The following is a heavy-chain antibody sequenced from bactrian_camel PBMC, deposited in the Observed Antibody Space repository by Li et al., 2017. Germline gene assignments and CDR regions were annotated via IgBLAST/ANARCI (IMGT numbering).Heavy chain of an antibody. CDR3: AEGRGSRGEHCYSLNY. CDR1: RSTLSERC. Sequence: HVQLVESGGGSVQAGGSLRLSCAASRSTLSERCMGWFRQAPGTEREGVATFSGDGSIMYADSVQGRFTISQDSARNTVYLQMNDLQPEDTATYYCAEGRGSRGEHCYSLNYWGQGTQVTVS. D-gene: IGHD6*01. V-gene: IGHV3S1*01. J-gene: IGHJ4*01. CDR2: TFSGDGSI.